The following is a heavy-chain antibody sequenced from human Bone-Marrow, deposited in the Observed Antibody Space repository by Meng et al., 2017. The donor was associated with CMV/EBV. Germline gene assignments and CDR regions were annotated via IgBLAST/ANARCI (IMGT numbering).Heavy chain of an antibody. CDR2: IYPGDSDT. Sequence: KVSCKGSGYSFTSYWIGWVRQMPGKGLEWMGIIYPGDSDTRYSPSFQGQVTISADKSISTAYLQWSSLKASDTAMYYCARINRYSGYDLGEDWGQGTLVTVSS. CDR1: GYSFTSYW. J-gene: IGHJ1*01. D-gene: IGHD5-12*01. V-gene: IGHV5-51*01. CDR3: ARINRYSGYDLGED.